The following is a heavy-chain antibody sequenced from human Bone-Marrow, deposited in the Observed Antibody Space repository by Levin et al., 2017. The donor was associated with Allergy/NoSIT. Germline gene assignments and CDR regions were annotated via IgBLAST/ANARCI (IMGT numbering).Heavy chain of an antibody. D-gene: IGHD3-10*01. CDR3: AGRTRTGRITMVRGVKFDI. J-gene: IGHJ3*02. Sequence: SETLSLTCAVYGGSFSGYYWSWIRQPPGKGLEWIGEINHSGSTNYNPSLKSRVTISVDTSKNQFSLKLSSVTAADTAVYYCAGRTRTGRITMVRGVKFDIWGQGTMVTVSS. CDR1: GGSFSGYY. CDR2: INHSGST. V-gene: IGHV4-34*01.